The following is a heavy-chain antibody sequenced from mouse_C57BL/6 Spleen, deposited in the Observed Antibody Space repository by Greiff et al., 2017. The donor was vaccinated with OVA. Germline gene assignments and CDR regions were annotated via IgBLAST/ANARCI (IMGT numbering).Heavy chain of an antibody. Sequence: QVQLQQSGAELVRPGTSVKVSCKASGYAFTNYLIEWVKQRPGQGLEWIGVINPGSGGTNYNEKFKGKATLTADKSSSTAYMQLSSLTSEDSAVYFCARCAYYGSSYAMDYWGQGTSVTVSS. CDR2: INPGSGGT. D-gene: IGHD1-1*01. V-gene: IGHV1-54*01. CDR3: ARCAYYGSSYAMDY. CDR1: GYAFTNYL. J-gene: IGHJ4*01.